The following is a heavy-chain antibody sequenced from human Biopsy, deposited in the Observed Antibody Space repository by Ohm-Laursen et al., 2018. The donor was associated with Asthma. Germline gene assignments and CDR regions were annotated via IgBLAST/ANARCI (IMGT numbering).Heavy chain of an antibody. Sequence: ALVKVSCKVSGYTVTRYAINWVRQAPGQGLEWKGWINTNTGNPTYAQGFTGRFVFSLDTSVNTAHLQISSLKAEDTAVYYCARMISYYHEMRAPFFDYWGQGTLVTVSS. CDR2: INTNTGNP. V-gene: IGHV7-4-1*02. CDR3: ARMISYYHEMRAPFFDY. CDR1: GYTVTRYA. J-gene: IGHJ4*02. D-gene: IGHD3-22*01.